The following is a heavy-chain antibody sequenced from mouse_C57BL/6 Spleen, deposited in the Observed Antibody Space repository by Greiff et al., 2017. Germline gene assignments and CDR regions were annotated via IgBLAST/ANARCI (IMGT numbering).Heavy chain of an antibody. Sequence: QVHVKQSGPGLVQPSQSLSITCTVSGFSLTSYGVHWVRQSPGKGLEWLGVIWSGGSTDYNAAFISRLSISKDNSKSQVFFKMNSLQADDTAIYYCARNYDGYSYYYAMDYWGQGTSVTVSS. CDR1: GFSLTSYG. J-gene: IGHJ4*01. V-gene: IGHV2-2*01. CDR3: ARNYDGYSYYYAMDY. D-gene: IGHD2-3*01. CDR2: IWSGGST.